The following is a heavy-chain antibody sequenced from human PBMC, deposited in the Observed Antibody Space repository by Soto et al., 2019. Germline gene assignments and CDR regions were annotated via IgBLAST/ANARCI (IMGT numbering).Heavy chain of an antibody. CDR2: MYHSGAT. J-gene: IGHJ5*01. CDR3: ARGASTYEFLPFDS. V-gene: IGHV4-59*01. Sequence: QVQLQESGPGLVKPSETLSLTCTVSGDSIRNYFWNWIRQPPGKGLEWIGNMYHSGATSSNPSLRSRVTISVHTSRSQVSLKLRSVTAVDTAVYYCARGASTYEFLPFDSWGQGTLVTVSS. CDR1: GDSIRNYF. D-gene: IGHD3-10*01.